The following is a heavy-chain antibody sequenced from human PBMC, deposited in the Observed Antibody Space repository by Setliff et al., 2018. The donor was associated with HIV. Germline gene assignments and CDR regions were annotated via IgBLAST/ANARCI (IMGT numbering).Heavy chain of an antibody. Sequence: SETLSLTCSVSGGSISTYHWSWIRQPPGKGLEWIGYIYKSGSTNYSPSLKSRVTISPGTSKNQFSLRLSSVTAADTAIYYCARADSRRGAGYQYMDVWGKGTTVTVSS. CDR1: GGSISTYH. CDR3: ARADSRRGAGYQYMDV. D-gene: IGHD4-4*01. V-gene: IGHV4-59*08. CDR2: IYKSGST. J-gene: IGHJ6*03.